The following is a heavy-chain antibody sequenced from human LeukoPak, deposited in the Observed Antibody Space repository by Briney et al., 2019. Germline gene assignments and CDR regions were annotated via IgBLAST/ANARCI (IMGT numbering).Heavy chain of an antibody. CDR2: INPGDSTT. V-gene: IGHV5-51*01. D-gene: IGHD1/OR15-1a*01. CDR1: GYSFTTYW. CDR3: ARNAQQQNWFDP. Sequence: GESLKISCKGSGYSFTTYWIGWVRQMPGKGLEWMGIINPGDSTTKYSPSFQGQVTISADKSISTAYLQWSSLKASDTAIYYCARNAQQQNWFDPWGQGTLVTVSP. J-gene: IGHJ5*02.